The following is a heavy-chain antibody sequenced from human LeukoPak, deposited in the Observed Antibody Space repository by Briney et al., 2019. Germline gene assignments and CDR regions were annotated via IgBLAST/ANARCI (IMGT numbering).Heavy chain of an antibody. CDR3: AREERLGYSYGSIDY. CDR1: GFTFSSYE. Sequence: PGGSLRLSCAASGFTFSSYEMNWVGQAPGKGLEWVSYISSSGSTIYYADSVKGRFTISRDNAKNSLYLQMNSLRAEDTAVYYCAREERLGYSYGSIDYWGQGTLVTVSS. D-gene: IGHD5-18*01. CDR2: ISSSGSTI. V-gene: IGHV3-48*03. J-gene: IGHJ4*02.